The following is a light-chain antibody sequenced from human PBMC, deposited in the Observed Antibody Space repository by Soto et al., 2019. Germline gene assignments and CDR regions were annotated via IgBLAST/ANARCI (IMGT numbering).Light chain of an antibody. Sequence: EVVLTQSPGTVSLSPGERATLSCRASQRINNNYLAWYQHKPVQAPRLLIYGASSRSTGIPDRFSGSGSGTDFTFTISRLEPEDFAVYYCQQYGNSPPVTFGGGTNVDIK. CDR1: QRINNNY. J-gene: IGKJ4*01. CDR3: QQYGNSPPVT. CDR2: GAS. V-gene: IGKV3-20*01.